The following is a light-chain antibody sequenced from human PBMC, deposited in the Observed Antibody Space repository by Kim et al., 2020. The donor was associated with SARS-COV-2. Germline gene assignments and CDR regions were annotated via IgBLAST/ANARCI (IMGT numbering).Light chain of an antibody. J-gene: IGLJ2*01. CDR1: SGHSSYA. CDR3: QTWGTVV. Sequence: LGASVKLTCTLSSGHSSYAIAWHQQQPEKGPRYLMKLNSDGSHSKGDGIPDRFSGSSSGAERYLTISSLQSDDEADYYCQTWGTVVFGGGTQLTVL. V-gene: IGLV4-69*01. CDR2: LNSDGSH.